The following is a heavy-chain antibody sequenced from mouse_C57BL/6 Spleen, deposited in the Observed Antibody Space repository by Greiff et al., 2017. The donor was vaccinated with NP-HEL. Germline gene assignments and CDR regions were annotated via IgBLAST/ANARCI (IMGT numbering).Heavy chain of an antibody. D-gene: IGHD2-3*01. Sequence: QVQLQQPGAELVKPGASVKVSCKASGYTFTSYWMHWVKQRPGQGLEWIGRIHPSDSDTNYNQKFKGKATLTVDKSSSTAYLQLSSLTSEDAAVYYCAMEWLLSLFAYWGQGTLVTDSA. CDR1: GYTFTSYW. V-gene: IGHV1-74*01. CDR3: AMEWLLSLFAY. J-gene: IGHJ3*01. CDR2: IHPSDSDT.